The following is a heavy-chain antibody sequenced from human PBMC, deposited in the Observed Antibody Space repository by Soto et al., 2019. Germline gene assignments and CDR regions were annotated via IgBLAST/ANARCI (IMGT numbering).Heavy chain of an antibody. CDR3: AKHRGFYYDSSGYYSIDNWFDP. CDR2: ISGSGGST. CDR1: GFTFSSYA. Sequence: GGSLRLSCAASGFTFSSYAMSWVRQAPGKGLEWVSAISGSGGSTYYADSVKGRFTISRDNSKNTLYLQMNSLRAEDTAVYYCAKHRGFYYDSSGYYSIDNWFDPWGQGTLVTVSS. V-gene: IGHV3-23*01. D-gene: IGHD3-22*01. J-gene: IGHJ5*02.